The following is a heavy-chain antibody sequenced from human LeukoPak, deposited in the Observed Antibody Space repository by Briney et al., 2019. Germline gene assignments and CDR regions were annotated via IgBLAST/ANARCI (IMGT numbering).Heavy chain of an antibody. CDR1: GFTFDDYG. Sequence: GGSLRLSCAAAGFTFDDYGMSWVRQAPGKGLEWISVVNWNGGSTGYADSVKGRFTISRDNAKNSLYLQMNSLRAEDTDLYYCVNSLSWFDPWGQGTLVTVSS. J-gene: IGHJ5*02. V-gene: IGHV3-20*04. CDR2: VNWNGGST. CDR3: VNSLSWFDP.